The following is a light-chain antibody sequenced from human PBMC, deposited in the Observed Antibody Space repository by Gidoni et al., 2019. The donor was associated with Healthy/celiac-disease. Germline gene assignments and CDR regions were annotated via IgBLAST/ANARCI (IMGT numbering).Light chain of an antibody. Sequence: DIPMTQSPSTLSASVGDRVTSTCRASQSISSWLAWYQQKQGKAPKLLIDNASSLESGVPSRFSGSGSVTEFILTISSLQPDDFATYYCQQYNSYAGTFGQXTKVEIK. J-gene: IGKJ1*01. CDR1: QSISSW. CDR2: NAS. V-gene: IGKV1-5*03. CDR3: QQYNSYAGT.